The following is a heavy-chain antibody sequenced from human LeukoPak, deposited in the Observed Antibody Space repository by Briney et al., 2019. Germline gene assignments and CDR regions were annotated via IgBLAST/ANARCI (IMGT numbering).Heavy chain of an antibody. V-gene: IGHV4-39*01. Sequence: SETLSLTCTVSGGSISSRSYFWGWIRQPPGKGLEWIGSIYYKGNTYFNPSLKSRVTISVDTSKNQFSLKLSSVTAADTAVYYCAISPGTYYDFWSGYYHNWFDPWGQGTLVTVSS. CDR3: AISPGTYYDFWSGYYHNWFDP. D-gene: IGHD3-3*01. CDR2: IYYKGNT. J-gene: IGHJ5*02. CDR1: GGSISSRSYF.